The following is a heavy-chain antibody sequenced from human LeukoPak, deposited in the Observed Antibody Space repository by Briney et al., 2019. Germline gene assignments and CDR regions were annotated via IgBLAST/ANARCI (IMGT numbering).Heavy chain of an antibody. CDR3: ARGRIRGDNYFDY. CDR1: GFTFSTFG. J-gene: IGHJ4*02. CDR2: IQSDGSKQ. V-gene: IGHV3-33*01. Sequence: GGSLRLSCATAGFTFSTFGIHWVRQTPGKGLEWAAAIQSDGSKQYYGDSVKGRFTISRDSSKNTVYLQMNSLRDEDTAVYYCARGRIRGDNYFDYWGQGVLVTVSS. D-gene: IGHD2-15*01.